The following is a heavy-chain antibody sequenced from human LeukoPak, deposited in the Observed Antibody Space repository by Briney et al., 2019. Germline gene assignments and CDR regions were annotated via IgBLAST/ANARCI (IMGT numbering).Heavy chain of an antibody. V-gene: IGHV3-23*01. CDR3: AKGSYYDSSGSFYFDY. J-gene: IGHJ4*02. CDR2: ISGSGDNT. D-gene: IGHD3-22*01. CDR1: GFTFSSYA. Sequence: GGSLRLSCAAFGFTFSSYAMSWVRQAPGKGLEWVSGISGSGDNTYYADSVKGRFTISRDNSKNALYVQVNSLGTEDTAAYYCAKGSYYDSSGSFYFDYWGQGTLVTVSS.